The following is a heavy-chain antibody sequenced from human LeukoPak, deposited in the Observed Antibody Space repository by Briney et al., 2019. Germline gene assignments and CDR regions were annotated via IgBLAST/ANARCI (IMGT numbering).Heavy chain of an antibody. Sequence: ASVTVSCKASVYTFTGYYIHWVRQAPGQRLEWMGWINPNSGGTNYAQKFQGRVSMTRDTSISTAYMELSRLRSDDTAVYYCAPTNNLYYYFDYWGQGTLVTVSS. J-gene: IGHJ4*02. CDR3: APTNNLYYYFDY. CDR1: VYTFTGYY. V-gene: IGHV1-2*02. CDR2: INPNSGGT. D-gene: IGHD1-1*01.